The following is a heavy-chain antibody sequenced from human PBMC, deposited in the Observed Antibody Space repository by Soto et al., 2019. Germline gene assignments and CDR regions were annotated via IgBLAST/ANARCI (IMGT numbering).Heavy chain of an antibody. V-gene: IGHV3-30*13. Sequence: QVQLVESGGGVVQPGRSLRLSCVASGFTFSRYGMHWVRQAPGKGLEWVVVISYDGSYKYYADSMKGRFTISRDNSKNRLYLQMNSLGAEDTAVYYCAKDLYDYGYYGPFDYWGQGTLVTVSS. CDR3: AKDLYDYGYYGPFDY. D-gene: IGHD4-17*01. CDR2: ISYDGSYK. CDR1: GFTFSRYG. J-gene: IGHJ4*02.